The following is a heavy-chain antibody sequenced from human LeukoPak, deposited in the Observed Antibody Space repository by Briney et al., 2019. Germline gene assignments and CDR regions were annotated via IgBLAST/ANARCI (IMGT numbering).Heavy chain of an antibody. CDR2: VGSSDRYT. J-gene: IGHJ4*02. CDR3: ARDPGNHLDY. Sequence: EWMSSVGSSDRYTYHADSVKGRFTMSRDIAKNSVYLQMNYLRVEDTAVYYCARDPGNHLDYWGQGTLVTVTS. V-gene: IGHV3-21*01.